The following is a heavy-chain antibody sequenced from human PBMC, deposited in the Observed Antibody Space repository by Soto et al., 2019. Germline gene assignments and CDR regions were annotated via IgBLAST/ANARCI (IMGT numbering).Heavy chain of an antibody. J-gene: IGHJ4*02. D-gene: IGHD6-13*01. V-gene: IGHV3-21*05. CDR2: ISGTSSYI. CDR1: GFTFSSYS. CDR3: ARDVQQLASY. Sequence: PGGSLRLSCAASGFTFSSYSMNWVRQAPGKGLEWVSYISGTSSYINYADSVKGRFTIPRDNAKNSLYLQMNSLRADDTAVYYCARDVQQLASYWGQGTLVTVSS.